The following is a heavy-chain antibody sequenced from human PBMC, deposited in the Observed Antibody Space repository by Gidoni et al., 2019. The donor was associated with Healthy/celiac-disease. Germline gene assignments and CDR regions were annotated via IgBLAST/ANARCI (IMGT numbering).Heavy chain of an antibody. Sequence: GPGLVKPSETLPLTCPVSGGSISSYYWSWIRQPPGKGLEWIGYIYYSGSTNYNPSLKSRVTISVDTYKTQSSLKLSSVTAADTAVYYCAGGLDYYYGMDVWGQGTTVTVSS. D-gene: IGHD6-19*01. V-gene: IGHV4-59*01. CDR2: IYYSGST. CDR1: GGSISSYY. CDR3: AGGLDYYYGMDV. J-gene: IGHJ6*02.